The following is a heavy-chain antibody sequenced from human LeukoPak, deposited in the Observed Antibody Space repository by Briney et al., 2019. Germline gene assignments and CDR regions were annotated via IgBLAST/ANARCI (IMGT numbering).Heavy chain of an antibody. Sequence: GGSLRLSCAASGFTFSSYAMSWVRQAPGKGLDCVSAISGSGGSTYYADYVKGRFTISRDNSKNTLYLQMNSLRAEDTAVYYCGVDLTGTIDYWGQGTLVSVSS. J-gene: IGHJ4*02. CDR2: ISGSGGST. CDR1: GFTFSSYA. D-gene: IGHD1-20*01. V-gene: IGHV3-23*01. CDR3: GVDLTGTIDY.